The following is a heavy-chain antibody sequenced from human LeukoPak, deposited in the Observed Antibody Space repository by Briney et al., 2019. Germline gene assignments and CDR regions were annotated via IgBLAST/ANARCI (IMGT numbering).Heavy chain of an antibody. V-gene: IGHV3-23*01. Sequence: GGSLRLSCAASGFTFSSYAMSWVRQAPGKGLEWVSAISGSGGSTYYADSVKGRFTISSDNSKNTLYLQMNSLRAEDTAAYYCAKAWEYYYDSSGYYAPYYFDYWGQGTLVTVSS. D-gene: IGHD3-22*01. J-gene: IGHJ4*02. CDR1: GFTFSSYA. CDR3: AKAWEYYYDSSGYYAPYYFDY. CDR2: ISGSGGST.